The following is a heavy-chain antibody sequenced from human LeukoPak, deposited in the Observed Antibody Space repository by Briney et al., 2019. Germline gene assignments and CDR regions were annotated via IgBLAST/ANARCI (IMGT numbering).Heavy chain of an antibody. CDR3: ARTRYEGYSGLRAGDYYYYYGMDV. J-gene: IGHJ6*02. Sequence: GGSLRLSCAASGFTFSSYSMNWVRQAPGKGLEWVSSISSSSSYIYYADSVKGRFTTSRDNAKNSLYLQMNSLRSEDTAVYYCARTRYEGYSGLRAGDYYYYYGMDVWGQGTTVTVSS. CDR2: ISSSSSYI. V-gene: IGHV3-21*04. D-gene: IGHD5-12*01. CDR1: GFTFSSYS.